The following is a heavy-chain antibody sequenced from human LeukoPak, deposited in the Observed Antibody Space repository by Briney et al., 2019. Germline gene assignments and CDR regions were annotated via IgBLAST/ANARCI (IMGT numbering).Heavy chain of an antibody. V-gene: IGHV3-53*01. D-gene: IGHD4-17*01. CDR2: IYSGGST. CDR3: ARDPTIYGDYGYYYYGMDV. CDR1: GFTVSSNY. Sequence: GGSLRLSCAASGFTVSSNYMSWVRQAPGKGLEWVSVIYSGGSTYYADSEKGRFTISRDNSKNTLYLQMNSLRAEDTAVYYCARDPTIYGDYGYYYYGMDVWGQGTTVTVSS. J-gene: IGHJ6*02.